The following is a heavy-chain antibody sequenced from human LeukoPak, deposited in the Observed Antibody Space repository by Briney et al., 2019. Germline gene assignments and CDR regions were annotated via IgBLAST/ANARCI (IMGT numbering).Heavy chain of an antibody. J-gene: IGHJ4*02. V-gene: IGHV3-21*01. Sequence: PGGSLRLSCAASGFTFSSYSMNWVRQAPGKGLEGVSSISSSSSYIYYADSVKGRFTISRDNAKNSLYLQMNSLRAEDTAVYYCARAYSGYEYYFDYWGQGTLVTVSS. CDR2: ISSSSSYI. CDR1: GFTFSSYS. D-gene: IGHD5-12*01. CDR3: ARAYSGYEYYFDY.